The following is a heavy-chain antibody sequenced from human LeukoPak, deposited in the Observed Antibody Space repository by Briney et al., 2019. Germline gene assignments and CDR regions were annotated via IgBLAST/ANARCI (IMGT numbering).Heavy chain of an antibody. CDR3: ARECTCGGFDY. D-gene: IGHD1-1*01. J-gene: IGHJ4*02. CDR1: GYTFSGYY. Sequence: ASVKVSCKASGYTFSGYYIHWVRQAPGQGLEWMGWIIPNSGATNYAQNFQGRVTMTRDTSISTAYMELSRLRSDDTAVYYCARECTCGGFDYWGQGTLVTVSS. CDR2: IIPNSGAT. V-gene: IGHV1-2*02.